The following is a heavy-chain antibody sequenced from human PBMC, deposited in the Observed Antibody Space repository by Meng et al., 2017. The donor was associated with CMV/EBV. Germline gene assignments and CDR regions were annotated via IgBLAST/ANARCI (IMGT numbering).Heavy chain of an antibody. CDR1: GFTVRNNY. CDR3: AREGLWSSSSYYYGMDV. CDR2: IYSGGTI. V-gene: IGHV3-53*01. D-gene: IGHD6-6*01. J-gene: IGHJ6*02. Sequence: GGSLRLSCEASGFTVRNNYMSWVRQAPGKGLEWVSVIYSGGTIYYTDSVKGRFSISRDISKNTLYLQMNNLRAEDTAVYYCAREGLWSSSSYYYGMDVWGQGTTVTVSS.